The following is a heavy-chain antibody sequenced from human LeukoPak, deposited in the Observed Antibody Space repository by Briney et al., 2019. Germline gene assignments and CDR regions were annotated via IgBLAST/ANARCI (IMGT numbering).Heavy chain of an antibody. CDR1: GYTFTGYY. Sequence: GASVKVSCKASGYTFTGYYMHWVRQAPGQGLEWMGWINPNSGGTNYAQKFQGRVTMTRDTSISTAYMELSRLRSEDTAVYYCARASVYGSGTYYYYYGMDVWGQGTTVTVSS. CDR2: INPNSGGT. D-gene: IGHD3-10*01. CDR3: ARASVYGSGTYYYYYGMDV. J-gene: IGHJ6*02. V-gene: IGHV1-2*02.